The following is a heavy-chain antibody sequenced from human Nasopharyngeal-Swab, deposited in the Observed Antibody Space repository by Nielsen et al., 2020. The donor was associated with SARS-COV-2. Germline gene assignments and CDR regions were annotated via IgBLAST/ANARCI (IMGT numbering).Heavy chain of an antibody. CDR3: ARWALGGGMDV. J-gene: IGHJ6*02. CDR2: INHSGST. Sequence: ESLKISCAVYGGSFSGYYWSWIRQPPGKGLEWIGEINHSGSTNYNPSLKSRVTISVDTSKNQFSLKLSSVTAADTAVYYCARWALGGGMDVWGQGTTVTVSS. D-gene: IGHD3-16*01. V-gene: IGHV4-34*01. CDR1: GGSFSGYY.